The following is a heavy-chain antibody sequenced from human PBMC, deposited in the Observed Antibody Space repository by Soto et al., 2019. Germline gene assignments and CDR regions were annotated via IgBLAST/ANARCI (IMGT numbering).Heavy chain of an antibody. J-gene: IGHJ5*02. D-gene: IGHD3-10*01. CDR3: ARRMPNRGNWFDP. V-gene: IGHV3-49*03. CDR1: GFTFGDDA. CDR2: IRSKAHGGSI. Sequence: GGSLRLSCTASGFTFGDDAMTWFRQAPGKGLEWVGFIRSKAHGGSIEYAASMKGRFTISRDDSKNIAYLQMNSLETEDTAIYYCARRMPNRGNWFDPWGQGTLVTVSS.